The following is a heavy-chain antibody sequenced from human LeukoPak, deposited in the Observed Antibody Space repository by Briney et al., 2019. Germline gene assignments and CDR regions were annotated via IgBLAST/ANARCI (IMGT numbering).Heavy chain of an antibody. CDR1: GFTFSSYS. CDR3: ASKPMVRGVIIPYYFDY. V-gene: IGHV3-21*01. Sequence: PGGSLRLSCAASGFTFSSYSMNWVRQAPGKGLKWVSSISSSSSYIYYADSVKGRFTISRDNAKNSLYLQMNSLRAEDTAVYYCASKPMVRGVIIPYYFDYWGQGTLVTVSS. CDR2: ISSSSSYI. D-gene: IGHD3-10*01. J-gene: IGHJ4*02.